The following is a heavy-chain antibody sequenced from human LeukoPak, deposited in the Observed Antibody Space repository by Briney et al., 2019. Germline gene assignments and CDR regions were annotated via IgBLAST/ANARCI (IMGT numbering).Heavy chain of an antibody. J-gene: IGHJ4*02. CDR1: GGSISSSSYY. CDR2: IYYSGST. Sequence: SETLSLTCTVSGGSISSSSYYWGWIRQPPGKGLEWIGSIYYSGSTYYNPSLKSRVTVSVDTSKNQFSLKLSSVTAADTAVYYCARPGSPYSSSSHWGQGTLVTVSS. CDR3: ARPGSPYSSSSH. V-gene: IGHV4-39*01. D-gene: IGHD6-6*01.